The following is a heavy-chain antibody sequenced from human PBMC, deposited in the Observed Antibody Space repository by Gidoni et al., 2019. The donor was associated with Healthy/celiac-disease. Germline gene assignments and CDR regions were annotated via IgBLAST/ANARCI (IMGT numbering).Heavy chain of an antibody. CDR3: TRGPLSSGSYFDY. D-gene: IGHD1-26*01. J-gene: IGHJ4*02. Sequence: EVQLLESGGGLVKPGRSLRLSCTASGFPFGDYAMSRFRQAPGKGLEGVGFIRSKAYGGTTEYAASVKGRFTISRDDSKSIAYLQMNSLKTEDTAVYYCTRGPLSSGSYFDYWGQGTLVTVSS. V-gene: IGHV3-49*05. CDR1: GFPFGDYA. CDR2: IRSKAYGGTT.